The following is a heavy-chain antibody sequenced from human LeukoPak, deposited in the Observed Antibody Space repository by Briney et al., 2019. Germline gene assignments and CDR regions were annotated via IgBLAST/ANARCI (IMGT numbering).Heavy chain of an antibody. CDR3: AREYYYDSSGYRRLGAFDI. CDR2: IYTSGST. D-gene: IGHD3-22*01. J-gene: IGHJ3*02. Sequence: SETLSLTCTVSGGSISSYYWSWIQQPAGKGLEWIGRIYTSGSTNYNPSLKSRVTMSVDTSKNQFSLKLSSVTAADTAVYYCAREYYYDSSGYRRLGAFDIWGQGTMVTVSS. V-gene: IGHV4-4*07. CDR1: GGSISSYY.